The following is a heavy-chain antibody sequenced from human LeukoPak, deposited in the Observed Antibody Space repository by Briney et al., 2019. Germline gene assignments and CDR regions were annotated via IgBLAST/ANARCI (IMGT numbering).Heavy chain of an antibody. CDR1: GFTFSSYS. V-gene: IGHV3-21*01. Sequence: GGSLRLSCAASGFTFSSYSMNWVRQAPGKGLEWVSSISSSSSYIYYADSVKGRFTISRDNAKNSLYLQRNSLRAEDTAVYYCARAMVRGVITIGYWGQGTLVTVSS. CDR3: ARAMVRGVITIGY. CDR2: ISSSSSYI. J-gene: IGHJ4*02. D-gene: IGHD3-10*01.